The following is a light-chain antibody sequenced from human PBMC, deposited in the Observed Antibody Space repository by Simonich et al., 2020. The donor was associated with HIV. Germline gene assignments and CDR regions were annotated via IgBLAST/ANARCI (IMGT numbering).Light chain of an antibody. V-gene: IGLV1-40*01. CDR2: GNN. CDR1: SSNIGAGYD. CDR3: QSYDSSLSVV. Sequence: QSVLTQPPSVSGAPGQRVTISGTGSSSNIGAGYDVHWYQQLPGTAPKLFIYGNNNRPSGVPDRFSGSTSGNSASLAITGLQAEDEADYYCQSYDSSLSVVFGGGTKLTVL. J-gene: IGLJ2*01.